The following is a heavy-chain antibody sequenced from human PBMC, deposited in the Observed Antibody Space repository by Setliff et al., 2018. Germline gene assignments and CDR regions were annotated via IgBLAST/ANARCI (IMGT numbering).Heavy chain of an antibody. V-gene: IGHV1-2*06. D-gene: IGHD1-26*01. Sequence: ASVKVSCKASQYTLTDHYIHWVRQAPGQGLEWMGRLNPLTGGTHFPQKLQGRVTMTWDTSIRTAYMELSSLTFDDTAVYYCAREPYNGRMYFDYWGPGTLVTVSS. J-gene: IGHJ4*02. CDR1: QYTLTDHY. CDR2: LNPLTGGT. CDR3: AREPYNGRMYFDY.